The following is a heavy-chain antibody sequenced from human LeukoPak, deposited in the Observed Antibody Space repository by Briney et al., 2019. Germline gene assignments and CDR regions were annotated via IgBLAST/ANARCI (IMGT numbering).Heavy chain of an antibody. Sequence: GASVKVSCKASGYTFTSYGISWVRQAPGQGLEWMGWISAYNGNTNYAQKLQGRVTMTTDTSTSTAYMELRSLRSDDTAVYYCARDRAGSFTMVRLWYFDLWGRGTLVTVSS. CDR2: ISAYNGNT. D-gene: IGHD3-10*01. V-gene: IGHV1-18*04. J-gene: IGHJ2*01. CDR1: GYTFTSYG. CDR3: ARDRAGSFTMVRLWYFDL.